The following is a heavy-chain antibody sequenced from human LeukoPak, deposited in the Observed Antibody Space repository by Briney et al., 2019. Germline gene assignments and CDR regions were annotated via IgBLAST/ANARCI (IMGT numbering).Heavy chain of an antibody. D-gene: IGHD6-13*01. CDR2: IYYSGST. J-gene: IGHJ4*02. Sequence: PSETLSLTCTVSGGSISSYYWSWIRQPPGKGLEWIGYIYYSGSTNYNPSLKSRVTISVDTSKNQFSLKLSSVTAADTAVYYCARSPAAAADPGFDYWGQGTLVTVSS. CDR3: ARSPAAAADPGFDY. CDR1: GGSISSYY. V-gene: IGHV4-59*01.